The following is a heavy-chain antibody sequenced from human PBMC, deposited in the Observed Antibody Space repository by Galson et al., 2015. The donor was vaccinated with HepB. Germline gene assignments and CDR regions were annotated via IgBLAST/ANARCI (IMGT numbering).Heavy chain of an antibody. CDR2: ISPYNGNT. J-gene: IGHJ6*02. CDR3: ARSLGSGIKTSYYYGMDV. V-gene: IGHV1-18*04. D-gene: IGHD3-10*01. Sequence: SVKVSCKASGYRFTTHFITWVRQAPGQGLEWMGWISPYNGNTNYAQKLQGRVTMTTDTSTTTAYMQLRSLRSDDTAVYYCARSLGSGIKTSYYYGMDVWGQGTTVTVSS. CDR1: GYRFTTHF.